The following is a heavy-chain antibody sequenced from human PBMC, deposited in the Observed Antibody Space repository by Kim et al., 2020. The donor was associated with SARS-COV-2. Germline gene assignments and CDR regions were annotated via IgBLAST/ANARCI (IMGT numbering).Heavy chain of an antibody. CDR3: AKDPHYDFWSGYYFDY. D-gene: IGHD3-3*01. J-gene: IGHJ4*02. V-gene: IGHV3-23*01. Sequence: SGTDRFTSSRDDTKNTLYLQRNSLSAEDTAVYYCAKDPHYDFWSGYYFDYWGQGTLVTVSS.